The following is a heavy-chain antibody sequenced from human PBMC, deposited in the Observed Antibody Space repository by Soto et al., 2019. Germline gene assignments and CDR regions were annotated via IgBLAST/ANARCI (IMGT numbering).Heavy chain of an antibody. Sequence: SETLSLTCTVSGGSISSGDYYWSWIRQPPGKGLEWIGYIYYSGSTYYDPSLKSRVTISVDTSKNQFSLKLSSVTAADTAVYYCARAPGPYFDYWGQGTLVTVSS. CDR2: IYYSGST. V-gene: IGHV4-30-4*01. CDR3: ARAPGPYFDY. J-gene: IGHJ4*02. CDR1: GGSISSGDYY.